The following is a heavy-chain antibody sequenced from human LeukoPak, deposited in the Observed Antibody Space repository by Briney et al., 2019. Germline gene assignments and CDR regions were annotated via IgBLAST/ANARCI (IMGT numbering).Heavy chain of an antibody. CDR3: ARDMCRGGTCPNYYFDY. CDR2: INPNSGGT. Sequence: GASVKVSCTASGYTFTGYYMHWVRQAPGQGLEWMGWINPNSGGTNYAQNFQGRVTMTRDTSISTAYMELSRLRSDDTAVYYCARDMCRGGTCPNYYFDYWGQGTLVTVSS. D-gene: IGHD2-15*01. J-gene: IGHJ4*02. CDR1: GYTFTGYY. V-gene: IGHV1-2*02.